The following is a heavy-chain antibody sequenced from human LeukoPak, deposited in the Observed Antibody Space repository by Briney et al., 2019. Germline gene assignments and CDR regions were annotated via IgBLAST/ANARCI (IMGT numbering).Heavy chain of an antibody. D-gene: IGHD2-2*01. CDR3: ARAPITSPFYFDY. J-gene: IGHJ4*02. Sequence: GGSLRLSCTASGFAFDEHGMSWVRQAPGKGLEWVSGINPSGGSTGYADPLRGRFTISRDNAKNSLYLQMDSLRAEDTALYYCARAPITSPFYFDYWGQGTLVTVSS. CDR2: INPSGGST. CDR1: GFAFDEHG. V-gene: IGHV3-20*04.